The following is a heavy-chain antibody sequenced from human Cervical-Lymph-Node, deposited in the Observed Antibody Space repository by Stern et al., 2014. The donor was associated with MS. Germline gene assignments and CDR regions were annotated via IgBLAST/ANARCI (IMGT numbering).Heavy chain of an antibody. J-gene: IGHJ6*02. CDR2: INGGSGNT. CDR1: GNTFTSES. V-gene: IGHV1-3*01. CDR3: AKFGDLQSYALDV. Sequence: QVQLVQSGAEVKRPGASVKVSCKASGNTFTSESIHWVRQAPGQRPEWMGWINGGSGNTKYSQTFRGRVTMTRDTSANTAHMELSSLRSEDTAVYYCAKFGDLQSYALDVWGQGTTVIVSS. D-gene: IGHD3-3*01.